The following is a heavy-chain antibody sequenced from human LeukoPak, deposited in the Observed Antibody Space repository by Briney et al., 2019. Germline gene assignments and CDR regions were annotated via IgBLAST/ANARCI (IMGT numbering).Heavy chain of an antibody. Sequence: PGGSLRLSCAASGFTFSNYAMSWVRQAPGKGLEWVANIKQDGSEKYYVDSVKGRFTISRDNAKNSLYLQMNSLRAEDTAVYFCARLRSTQLRYFDVDHWGQGTLVTVSS. V-gene: IGHV3-7*01. CDR3: ARLRSTQLRYFDVDH. D-gene: IGHD5-24*01. CDR1: GFTFSNYA. J-gene: IGHJ4*02. CDR2: IKQDGSEK.